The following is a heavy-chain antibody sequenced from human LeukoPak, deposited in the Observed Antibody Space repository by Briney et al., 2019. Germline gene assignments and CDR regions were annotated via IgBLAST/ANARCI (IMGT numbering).Heavy chain of an antibody. J-gene: IGHJ4*02. CDR3: VRDNPRCCGVIPSNIDDY. CDR1: GFIFSRDS. Sequence: GGSVRLSCAASGFIFSRDSMNWVRQAPGEGLEWVAYINGGGSPIYYADSVRGRFTISRDNAKNSLYLQMNSLRAEDTAVYYCVRDNPRCCGVIPSNIDDYWGQGTLVTVSS. V-gene: IGHV3-48*01. CDR2: INGGGSPI. D-gene: IGHD2/OR15-2a*01.